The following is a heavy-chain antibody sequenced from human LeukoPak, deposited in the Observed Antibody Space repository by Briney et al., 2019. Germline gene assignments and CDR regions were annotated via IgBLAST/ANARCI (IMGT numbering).Heavy chain of an antibody. V-gene: IGHV3-7*01. J-gene: IGHJ4*02. D-gene: IGHD2-15*01. CDR1: GFTFSSYS. CDR2: IKKDGNEA. CDR3: MGGHGWFPEN. Sequence: GGSLRLSCAASGFTFSSYSMNWVRQAPGKGLEWVAIIKKDGNEAFYVDSVKSRFTISRDNVENSLYLQMNSLRVEDTAVYYCMGGHGWFPENWGQGTLVTVSS.